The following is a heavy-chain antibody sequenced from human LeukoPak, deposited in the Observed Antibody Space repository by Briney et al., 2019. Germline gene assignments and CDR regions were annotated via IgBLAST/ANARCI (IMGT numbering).Heavy chain of an antibody. CDR1: GYTFTSHG. Sequence: ASVKVSCKASGYTFTSHGISWVRRAPGQGLEWMGWIRPYDDNTNYAQKLQGRVTMTTDTSTSTAYMELRSLRSDDTAVYFCARGPYDFWSGSPRSFDPWGRGTLVTVSS. D-gene: IGHD3-3*01. J-gene: IGHJ5*02. CDR3: ARGPYDFWSGSPRSFDP. CDR2: IRPYDDNT. V-gene: IGHV1-18*01.